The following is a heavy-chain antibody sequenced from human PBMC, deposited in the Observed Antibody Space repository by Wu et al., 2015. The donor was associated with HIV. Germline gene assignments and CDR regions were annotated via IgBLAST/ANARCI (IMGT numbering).Heavy chain of an antibody. CDR2: ISAENGDT. CDR1: GYTFINYG. J-gene: IGHJ5*02. V-gene: IGHV1-18*01. Sequence: QVQLVQSEVEVKEPGASVKVSCKASGYTFINYGITWVRQAPGQGLEWMGWISAENGDTNYAQKFQGRVTMTTDISTTTAYMELKSLRSDDTAVYYCARGGHYYGSGLTGFDPWGQGTLVTVSS. D-gene: IGHD3-10*01. CDR3: ARGGHYYGSGLTGFDP.